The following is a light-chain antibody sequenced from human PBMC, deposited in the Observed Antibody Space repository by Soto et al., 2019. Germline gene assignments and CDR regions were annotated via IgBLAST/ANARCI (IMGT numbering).Light chain of an antibody. CDR1: QSVSID. J-gene: IGKJ1*01. Sequence: EIVMTQSPATLSVSPGERATLSCRASQSVSIDLAWYQQKPGQAPRLLIYGASTRATGIQARFSGSGSGTEFTLTIRSLQSEDFAVYYCQQYNNWPQTFGQGTKVDIK. V-gene: IGKV3-15*01. CDR3: QQYNNWPQT. CDR2: GAS.